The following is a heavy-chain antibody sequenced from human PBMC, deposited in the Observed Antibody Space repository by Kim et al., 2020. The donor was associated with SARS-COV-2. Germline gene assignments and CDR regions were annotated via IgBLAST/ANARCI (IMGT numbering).Heavy chain of an antibody. Sequence: SETLSLTCAVSGGSISSSNWWSWVRQPPGKGLEWIGEIYHSGSTNYNPSLKSRVTISVDKSKNQFSLTLSSVTAADTAVYYCARGGVDYSPPRLPGVFDYWGQGTLVTVSS. D-gene: IGHD4-4*01. CDR1: GGSISSSNW. CDR3: ARGGVDYSPPRLPGVFDY. CDR2: IYHSGST. V-gene: IGHV4-4*02. J-gene: IGHJ4*02.